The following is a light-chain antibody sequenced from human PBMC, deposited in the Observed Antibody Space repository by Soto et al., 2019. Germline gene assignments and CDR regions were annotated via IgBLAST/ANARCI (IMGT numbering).Light chain of an antibody. CDR2: GAS. CDR1: QSVSSN. Sequence: IVLTQSPATLSLSPGERATLSCRTSQSVSSNLAWYQQRPGQAPRLLIYGASTRATGIPARFSGSGSGTEFTLAISSLQSEDFAVYYCQQYNNWPWTFGQGTKVDIK. CDR3: QQYNNWPWT. J-gene: IGKJ1*01. V-gene: IGKV3-15*01.